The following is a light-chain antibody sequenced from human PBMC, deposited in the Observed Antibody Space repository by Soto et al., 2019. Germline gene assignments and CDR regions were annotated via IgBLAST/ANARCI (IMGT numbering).Light chain of an antibody. CDR1: QSISSW. CDR2: DAS. V-gene: IGKV1-5*01. CDR3: QQYNSYSRA. J-gene: IGKJ1*01. Sequence: DIQMTLSPSTLSASVGDRVTITCRASQSISSWLAWYQHKPGKAPNLLIYDASSLESGVPSRFSGSGSGTEFTLTISSLQPDDFATYYCQQYNSYSRAFGQGTKVDIK.